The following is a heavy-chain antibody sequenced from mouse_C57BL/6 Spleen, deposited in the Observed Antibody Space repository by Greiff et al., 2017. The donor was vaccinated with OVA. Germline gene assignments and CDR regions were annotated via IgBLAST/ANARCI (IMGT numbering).Heavy chain of an antibody. CDR1: GYTFTDYE. V-gene: IGHV1-15*01. Sequence: QVQLKESGAELVRPGASVTLSCKASGYTFTDYEMHWVKQTPVHGLEWIGAIDPETGGTAYNQKFKGKAILTADKSSSTAYMELRCLTAEDSAFYYCTSYTTVIATPYYYAMDYWGQGTSVTVSS. CDR3: TSYTTVIATPYYYAMDY. CDR2: IDPETGGT. D-gene: IGHD1-1*01. J-gene: IGHJ4*01.